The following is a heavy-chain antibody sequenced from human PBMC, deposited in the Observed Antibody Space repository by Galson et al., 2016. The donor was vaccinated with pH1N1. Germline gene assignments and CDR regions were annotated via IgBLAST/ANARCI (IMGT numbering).Heavy chain of an antibody. D-gene: IGHD2-8*02. Sequence: SLRLSCAASGFTFTDFWMTWVRQPPGRGLEWVANTKQDGSDQNYVDSVKGRFTISRDNAKNSLYLQMDSLGAEDTAVYYCIREYWSLYHWGQGTLVTVST. J-gene: IGHJ5*02. CDR1: GFTFTDFW. CDR2: TKQDGSDQ. CDR3: IREYWSLYH. V-gene: IGHV3-7*01.